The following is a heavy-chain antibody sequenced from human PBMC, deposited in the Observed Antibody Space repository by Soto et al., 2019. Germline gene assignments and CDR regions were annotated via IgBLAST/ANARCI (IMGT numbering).Heavy chain of an antibody. Sequence: QVQLVQSGAEVKKPGASLKVSCKASGYTFSSYGIRWVRQAPGQGLEWMGWISAYTGKTNYAQKLQGRVTMTTDTSTSTAYMEVRSLRSDDTAVYYCARDLDSGSYYFDYWGQGTLVTVSS. V-gene: IGHV1-18*04. D-gene: IGHD1-26*01. CDR1: GYTFSSYG. CDR3: ARDLDSGSYYFDY. J-gene: IGHJ4*02. CDR2: ISAYTGKT.